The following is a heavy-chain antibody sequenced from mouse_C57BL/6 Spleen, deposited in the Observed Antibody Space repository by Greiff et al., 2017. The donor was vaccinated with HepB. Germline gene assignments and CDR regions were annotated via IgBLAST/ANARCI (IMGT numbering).Heavy chain of an antibody. CDR1: GYAFSSYW. V-gene: IGHV1-80*01. CDR3: AREGSYYDYDDAY. J-gene: IGHJ3*01. Sequence: QVQLQQSGAELVKPGASVKISCKASGYAFSSYWMNWVKQRPGKGLEWIGQIYPGDGDTNYNGKFKGKATLTADKSSSTAYMQLSSLTSEDSAVYFCAREGSYYDYDDAYWGQGTLVTVSA. D-gene: IGHD2-4*01. CDR2: IYPGDGDT.